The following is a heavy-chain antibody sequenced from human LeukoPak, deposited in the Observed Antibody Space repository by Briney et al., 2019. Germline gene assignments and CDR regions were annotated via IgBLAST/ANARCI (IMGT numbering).Heavy chain of an antibody. CDR2: IYTSGST. J-gene: IGHJ6*03. V-gene: IGHV4-4*07. Sequence: PSETLSLTCTVSGNSFGDYYWSWIRQPAGKGLEWIGRIYTSGSTTYNPSLKSRVTMSVDTSKSQFSLNLMSVTAADTAVYYCARTSGSYYYYMDVWGKGTTVTISS. CDR3: ARTSGSYYYYMDV. CDR1: GNSFGDYY. D-gene: IGHD5-12*01.